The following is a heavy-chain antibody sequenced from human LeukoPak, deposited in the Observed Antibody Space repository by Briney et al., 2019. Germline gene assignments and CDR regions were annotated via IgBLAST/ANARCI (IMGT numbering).Heavy chain of an antibody. CDR3: ARDLYRIVVVPHYFDY. V-gene: IGHV3-48*03. Sequence: PGGSLRLSCAASGFTFSSYEMNWVRQAPGKGREWGSYISSSGSTIYYADSVKDRFTISRDNAKNSLYLQMNSLRAEDTAVYYCARDLYRIVVVPHYFDYWGQGTLVTVSS. J-gene: IGHJ4*02. CDR1: GFTFSSYE. D-gene: IGHD3-22*01. CDR2: ISSSGSTI.